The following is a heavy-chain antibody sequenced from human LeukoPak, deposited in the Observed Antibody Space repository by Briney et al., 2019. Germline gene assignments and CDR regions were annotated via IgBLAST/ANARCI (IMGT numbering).Heavy chain of an antibody. CDR2: INWNSDNI. CDR3: GRASCYYHATSLGAVAL. Sequence: GGSLRLSCAASGFTFNDHAMYWVRQAPGKGLEWVSGINWNSDNICYADSLKGRFTISRDDSKNPLFLQINSLRTEETSLYYSGRASCYYHATSLGAVALWGQGTMVTVSS. V-gene: IGHV3-9*01. CDR1: GFTFNDHA. D-gene: IGHD1-26*01. J-gene: IGHJ3*01.